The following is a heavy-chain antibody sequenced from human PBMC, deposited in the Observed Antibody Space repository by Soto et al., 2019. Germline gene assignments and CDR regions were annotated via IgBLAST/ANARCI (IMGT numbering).Heavy chain of an antibody. Sequence: ASVKVSCKASGYTFTSYGIIWVRQAPGQGLEWMGWISAYNGNTNYAQKLQGRVTMTTDTSTSTAYMELRSLRSDDTAVYYCARVLWFGELSPNYYYMDVWGKGATVTVSS. D-gene: IGHD3-10*01. V-gene: IGHV1-18*01. CDR3: ARVLWFGELSPNYYYMDV. CDR1: GYTFTSYG. CDR2: ISAYNGNT. J-gene: IGHJ6*03.